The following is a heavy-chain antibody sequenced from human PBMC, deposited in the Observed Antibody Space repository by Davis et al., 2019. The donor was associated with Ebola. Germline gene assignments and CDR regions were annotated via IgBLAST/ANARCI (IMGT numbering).Heavy chain of an antibody. V-gene: IGHV1-46*01. Sequence: ASVTVSCKASGGTFSSYAISWVRQAPGQGLEWMGIINPSGGSTSYAQKFQGRVTMTRDTPTSTVYMELSSLRSEDTAVYYCARDVIPMITFGGVRAFDYWGQGTLVTVSS. CDR1: GGTFSSYA. CDR3: ARDVIPMITFGGVRAFDY. D-gene: IGHD3-16*01. J-gene: IGHJ4*02. CDR2: INPSGGST.